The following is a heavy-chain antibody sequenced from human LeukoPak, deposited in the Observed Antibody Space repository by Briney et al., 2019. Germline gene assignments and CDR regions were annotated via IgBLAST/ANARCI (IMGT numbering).Heavy chain of an antibody. Sequence: GGSLRLSCAASGFTFSSYAMGWVRQAPGKGLEWVSAISGSGGSTYYADSVKGRFTISRDNSKNTLYLQMNSLRAEDTAVYYCAKDLGELLYQFDYWGQGTLVTVSS. CDR2: ISGSGGST. V-gene: IGHV3-23*01. CDR3: AKDLGELLYQFDY. CDR1: GFTFSSYA. J-gene: IGHJ4*02. D-gene: IGHD3-10*01.